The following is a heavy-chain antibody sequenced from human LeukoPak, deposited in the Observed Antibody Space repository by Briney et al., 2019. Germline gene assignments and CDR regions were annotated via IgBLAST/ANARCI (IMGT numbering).Heavy chain of an antibody. CDR1: GGSISSSSYY. Sequence: SETLSLTCTVSGGSISSSSYYWGWIRQPPGKGLEWIGSIYYSGSTYYNPSLKSRVTISVDTSKNQFSLKLSSVTAADTAVYYCARVVGSYLGNWFDPWGQGTLVTVSS. J-gene: IGHJ5*02. CDR2: IYYSGST. D-gene: IGHD1-26*01. CDR3: ARVVGSYLGNWFDP. V-gene: IGHV4-39*07.